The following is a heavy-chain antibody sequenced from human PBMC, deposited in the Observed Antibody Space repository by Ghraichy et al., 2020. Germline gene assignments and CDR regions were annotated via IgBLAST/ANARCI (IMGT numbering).Heavy chain of an antibody. CDR2: ISGSGGST. J-gene: IGHJ4*02. CDR3: AKDSSLARIPNGGY. Sequence: GGSLRLSCAASGFTFSSYAMNWVRQAPGKGLEWVSSISGSGGSTHYADSVKGRFTISRDNSKNTLYLQMNSLTAEDTALYYCAKDSSLARIPNGGYWGQGALVTVSS. CDR1: GFTFSSYA. V-gene: IGHV3-23*01. D-gene: IGHD5-12*01.